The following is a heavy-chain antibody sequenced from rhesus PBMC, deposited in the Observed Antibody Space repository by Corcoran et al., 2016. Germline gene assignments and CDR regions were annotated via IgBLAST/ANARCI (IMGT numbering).Heavy chain of an antibody. D-gene: IGHD2-15*01. CDR2: ISSGGGST. V-gene: IGHV3S42*01. CDR3: AKSGGYIYFDF. J-gene: IGHJ4*01. Sequence: EVQLVESGGGLAKPGGSLRLAWAASGFTFSSYWMWWVRQTPGKGLEWISAISSGGGSTYYADSVKGRFTMSRDNSKNTLSLEMNSLRAEDTAVYYCAKSGGYIYFDFWGQGVLVTVSS. CDR1: GFTFSSYW.